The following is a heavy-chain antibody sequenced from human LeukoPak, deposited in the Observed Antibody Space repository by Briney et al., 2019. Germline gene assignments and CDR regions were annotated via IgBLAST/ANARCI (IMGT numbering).Heavy chain of an antibody. CDR3: ARDNYPAYCGGDCQSYYGMDV. CDR2: IKQDGSEK. V-gene: IGHV3-7*01. J-gene: IGHJ6*02. CDR1: GFTFSSYW. D-gene: IGHD2-21*02. Sequence: HSGGSLRLSCAASGFTFSSYWMSWVRQAPGKGLEWVANIKQDGSEKYYADSVKGRFTISRDNSKNTLYLQMNSLRAEDTAVYYCARDNYPAYCGGDCQSYYGMDVWGQGTTVTVSS.